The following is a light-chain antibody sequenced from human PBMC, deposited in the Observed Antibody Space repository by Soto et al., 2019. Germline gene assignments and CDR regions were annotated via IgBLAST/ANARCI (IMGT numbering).Light chain of an antibody. CDR1: QSISSW. CDR3: QQSYNTTWT. J-gene: IGKJ1*01. Sequence: DVHMTQSPSTLSASVGARGIITCRASQSISSWLAWYQQKPGKAPTLLIYAASSLQSGVPSRFSGSGSETDFTLTISSLQPEDFATYSCQQSYNTTWTFGEGTKVDIK. CDR2: AAS. V-gene: IGKV1-39*01.